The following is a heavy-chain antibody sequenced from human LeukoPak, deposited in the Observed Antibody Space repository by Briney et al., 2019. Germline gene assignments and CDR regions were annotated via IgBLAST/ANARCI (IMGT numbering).Heavy chain of an antibody. D-gene: IGHD6-6*01. CDR1: GYTFTGYY. J-gene: IGHJ4*02. V-gene: IGHV1-2*02. CDR3: ARAGPTATRLSPGGSFDY. Sequence: GSVKVSCKASGYTFTGYYIHWVRQTPGQGLEWMGWINSDSGVSTYARKFQGRVTTTRDTAITTASLELRRLKSDDTAVYYCARAGPTATRLSPGGSFDYWGQGTLVTVS. CDR2: INSDSGVS.